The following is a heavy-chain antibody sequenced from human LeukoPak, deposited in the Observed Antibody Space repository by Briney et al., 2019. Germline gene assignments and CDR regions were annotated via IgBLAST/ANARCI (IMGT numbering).Heavy chain of an antibody. CDR3: ASGTTDIVVVPATLRNYYFDY. CDR2: IIPMFGTA. Sequence: ASVKVSCKASGGTFSSYEISWVRQAPGQGPEWMGGIIPMFGTAKYAQKFQGRVTITADKSTSTAYMELSSLRSEDTAVYYCASGTTDIVVVPATLRNYYFDYWGQGTLVTVSS. V-gene: IGHV1-69*06. D-gene: IGHD2-2*01. J-gene: IGHJ4*02. CDR1: GGTFSSYE.